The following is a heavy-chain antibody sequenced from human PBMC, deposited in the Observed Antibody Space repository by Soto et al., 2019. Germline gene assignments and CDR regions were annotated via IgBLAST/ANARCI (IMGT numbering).Heavy chain of an antibody. J-gene: IGHJ4*02. Sequence: SETLSVTCTVSGASISAYAWSWIRQPAGKGLEWIGRLYSSGNTNYNPSFKSRLTMSADTSKNQFSLKLSSVTAADTAVYYCARGPYSSGWYVVDYWGQGTLVTVSS. D-gene: IGHD6-19*01. CDR2: LYSSGNT. CDR1: GASISAYA. CDR3: ARGPYSSGWYVVDY. V-gene: IGHV4-4*07.